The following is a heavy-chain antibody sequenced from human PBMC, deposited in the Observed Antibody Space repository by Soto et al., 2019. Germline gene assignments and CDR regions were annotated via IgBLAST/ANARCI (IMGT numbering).Heavy chain of an antibody. J-gene: IGHJ4*02. D-gene: IGHD4-17*01. CDR1: GESFSGYY. CDR2: YSGFT. CDR3: ARDYGDYSFFFDY. Sequence: PSETLSLTCAVYGESFSGYYWIWIRQPPGKGLEWIGGYSGFTDYNPSLESRATISVDHSKNQFSLTLRSVTAADTAVYYCARDYGDYSFFFDYWGQGALVTVSS. V-gene: IGHV4-34*11.